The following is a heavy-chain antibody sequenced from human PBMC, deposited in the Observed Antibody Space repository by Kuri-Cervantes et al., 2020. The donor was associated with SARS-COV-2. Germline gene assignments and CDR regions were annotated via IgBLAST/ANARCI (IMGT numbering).Heavy chain of an antibody. Sequence: KVSCKDSGDRFTSYWISWVRQMPGKGLEWMGRIDPSDSYTHYSLSFQGHVTISIDKSINTAYLQWSSLNASDTAMYYCGSLYDSSGYSDAFDLWGQGTMVTVSS. V-gene: IGHV5-10-1*01. CDR1: GDRFTSYW. CDR3: GSLYDSSGYSDAFDL. J-gene: IGHJ3*01. D-gene: IGHD3-22*01. CDR2: IDPSDSYT.